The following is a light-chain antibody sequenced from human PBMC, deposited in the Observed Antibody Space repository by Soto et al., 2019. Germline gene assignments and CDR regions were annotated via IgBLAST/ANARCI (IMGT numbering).Light chain of an antibody. CDR3: SSYTSSSTLV. J-gene: IGLJ2*01. V-gene: IGLV2-14*01. CDR1: SSDVGGYNY. CDR2: DVS. Sequence: QSALTQPASVSGSPGQSITISCTGTSSDVGGYNYVSWYQQHPVKAPKLMIYDVSNRPSGVSNRFSGSKSGNTASLTISGLQAEDEAAYYCSSYTSSSTLVFGGGTKLTVL.